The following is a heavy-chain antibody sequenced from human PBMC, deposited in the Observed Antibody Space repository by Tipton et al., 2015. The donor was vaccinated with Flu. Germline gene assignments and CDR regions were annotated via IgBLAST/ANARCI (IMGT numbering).Heavy chain of an antibody. CDR3: SRDSSAGYSSRLFDS. CDR2: IHHSGRT. V-gene: IGHV4-4*02. Sequence: TLSLTCVVSGAYITNSNWWTWVRQPPGKGLEWIGEIHHSGRTRYNPSLKSRVNISVDKSKNQFSLKLSSVNAADTAVYYCSRDSSAGYSSRLFDSWGQGTLVTVSS. CDR1: GAYITNSNW. J-gene: IGHJ4*02. D-gene: IGHD6-13*01.